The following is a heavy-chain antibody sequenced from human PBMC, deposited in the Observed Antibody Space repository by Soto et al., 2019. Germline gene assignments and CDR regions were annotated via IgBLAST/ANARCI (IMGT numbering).Heavy chain of an antibody. D-gene: IGHD2-2*01. CDR2: IGTAGDT. CDR3: ARSCSSTSCYWDYYYYMDV. Sequence: PGESLKISCAASGFTFSSYDMHWVRQATGKGLEWVSAIGTAGDTYYPGSVKGRFTISRENAKNSLYLQMNSLRAGDTAVYYCARSCSSTSCYWDYYYYMDVWGKGTTVTVSS. V-gene: IGHV3-13*01. CDR1: GFTFSSYD. J-gene: IGHJ6*03.